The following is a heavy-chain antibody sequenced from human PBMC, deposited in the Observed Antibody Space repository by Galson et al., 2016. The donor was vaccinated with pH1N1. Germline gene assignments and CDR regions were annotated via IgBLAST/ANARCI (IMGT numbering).Heavy chain of an antibody. Sequence: SLRLSCAASGFTFRSYSMNWVRQAPGKGLEWVSYISSSSSTIYYADSVKGRFTISRDNAKNSLYLQMNSLRAEDTAVYYCARVNHYYYYGMDVWGQGTTVTVSS. CDR2: ISSSSSTI. V-gene: IGHV3-48*01. D-gene: IGHD1-14*01. CDR3: ARVNHYYYYGMDV. CDR1: GFTFRSYS. J-gene: IGHJ6*02.